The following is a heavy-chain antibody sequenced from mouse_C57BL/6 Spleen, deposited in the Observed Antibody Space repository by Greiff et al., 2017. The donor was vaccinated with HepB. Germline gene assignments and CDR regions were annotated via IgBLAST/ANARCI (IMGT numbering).Heavy chain of an antibody. J-gene: IGHJ3*01. V-gene: IGHV1-74*01. D-gene: IGHD1-1*01. Sequence: QVQLQQPGAELVKPGASVKVSCKASGYTFTSYWMHWVKQRPGQGLEWIGRIHPSDSDTNYNQKFKGKATLTVDKSSSTAYMQLSSLTSEVSAVYYCAGFITTVGFAYWGQGTLVTVSA. CDR2: IHPSDSDT. CDR3: AGFITTVGFAY. CDR1: GYTFTSYW.